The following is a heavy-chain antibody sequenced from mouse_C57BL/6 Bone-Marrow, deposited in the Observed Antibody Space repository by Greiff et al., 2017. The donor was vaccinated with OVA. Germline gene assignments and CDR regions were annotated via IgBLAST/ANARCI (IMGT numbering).Heavy chain of an antibody. CDR1: GYSFTGYY. V-gene: IGHV1-43*01. CDR2: INPSTGGT. D-gene: IGHD1-1*01. CDR3: ARDYYGSSLDY. Sequence: VQLKESGPELVKPGASVKISCKASGYSFTGYYMHWVKQSSEKSLEWIGEINPSTGGTSYNQKFKGKATLTVDKSSSTAYMQLKSLTSEDSAVYYCARDYYGSSLDYWGQGTTLTVSS. J-gene: IGHJ2*01.